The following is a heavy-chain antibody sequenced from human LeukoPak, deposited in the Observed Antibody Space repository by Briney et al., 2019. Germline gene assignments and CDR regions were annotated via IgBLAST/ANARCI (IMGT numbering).Heavy chain of an antibody. CDR2: IYYSGST. Sequence: SETLSLTCTVSGGSISSYYWSWLRQPPGKGLEWIGYIYYSGSTNYNPSLKSRVTISVDTSKNQFSLKLSSVTAADTAVYYCARHVGGDYDFDYWGQGTLVTVSS. J-gene: IGHJ4*02. D-gene: IGHD3-16*01. CDR1: GGSISSYY. CDR3: ARHVGGDYDFDY. V-gene: IGHV4-59*08.